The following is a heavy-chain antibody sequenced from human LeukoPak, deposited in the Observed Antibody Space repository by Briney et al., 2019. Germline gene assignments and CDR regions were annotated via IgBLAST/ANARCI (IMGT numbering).Heavy chain of an antibody. V-gene: IGHV3-66*01. D-gene: IGHD6-13*01. CDR3: ARDKGVYSSSWYTMGAFDI. Sequence: GGSLRLSCAASGFTFSSYSMNWVRQAPGKGPEWVSVIYSGGSTYYADSVKGRFTISRDNSKNTLYLQMNSLRAEDTAVYYCARDKGVYSSSWYTMGAFDIWGQGTMVTVSS. CDR2: IYSGGST. J-gene: IGHJ3*02. CDR1: GFTFSSYS.